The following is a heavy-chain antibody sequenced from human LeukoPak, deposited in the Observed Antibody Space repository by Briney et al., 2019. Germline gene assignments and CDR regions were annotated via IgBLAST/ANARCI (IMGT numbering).Heavy chain of an antibody. D-gene: IGHD3-10*01. V-gene: IGHV3-23*01. CDR2: ISGSGGST. J-gene: IGHJ4*02. Sequence: GGSLRLSCAASGFTFSDYYMSWIRQAPGKGLEWVSAISGSGGSTYYADSVKGRFTISRDNSKNTLYLQMNSLRAEDTAVYYCAKEGDITMVRGPSSYWGQGTLVTVSS. CDR3: AKEGDITMVRGPSSY. CDR1: GFTFSDYY.